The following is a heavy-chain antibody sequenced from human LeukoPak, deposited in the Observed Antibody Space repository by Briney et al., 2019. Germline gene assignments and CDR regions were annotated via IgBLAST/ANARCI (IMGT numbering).Heavy chain of an antibody. Sequence: GGSLRLSRAASGFTFDDYAMHWVRHAPGKGLEWVSGISWNSGSIGYADSVKGRFTISRDDAKNTLYLQMNSLRAEDTAVYYCVRGGASTWSWGQGTLVTVSS. J-gene: IGHJ5*02. V-gene: IGHV3-9*01. CDR1: GFTFDDYA. CDR3: VRGGASTWS. CDR2: ISWNSGSI. D-gene: IGHD2-15*01.